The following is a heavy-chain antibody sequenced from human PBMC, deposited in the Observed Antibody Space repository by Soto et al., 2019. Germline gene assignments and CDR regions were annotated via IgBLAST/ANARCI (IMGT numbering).Heavy chain of an antibody. Sequence: SETLSLTCTVSGDSVTSGDYYWSWIRQSPGKGLEWIGSVYYRGRSYSKSSVKSRVTISVDTSKNQFSLNLNSVTASDTAVYFCVSQRTSVLTQAYFDYWGPGALVTVSS. CDR2: VYYRGRS. J-gene: IGHJ4*02. D-gene: IGHD2-8*01. CDR1: GDSVTSGDYY. CDR3: VSQRTSVLTQAYFDY. V-gene: IGHV4-39*01.